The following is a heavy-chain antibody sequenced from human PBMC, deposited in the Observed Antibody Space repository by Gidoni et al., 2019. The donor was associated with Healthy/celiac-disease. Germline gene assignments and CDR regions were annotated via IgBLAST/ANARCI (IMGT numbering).Heavy chain of an antibody. CDR2: INPSGGST. CDR1: GYTFTSYY. D-gene: IGHD2-15*01. CDR3: ARSLVAATPMWWFDP. Sequence: QVQLVQPGAEVKKPGASVKVSCKASGYTFTSYYMHWVRQAPGKGLEWMGIINPSGGSTSYEQKFQGRVTMTRDTSTSTVYMELSSLRSEDSAVYYCARSLVAATPMWWFDPWGQGTLVTVSS. V-gene: IGHV1-46*03. J-gene: IGHJ5*02.